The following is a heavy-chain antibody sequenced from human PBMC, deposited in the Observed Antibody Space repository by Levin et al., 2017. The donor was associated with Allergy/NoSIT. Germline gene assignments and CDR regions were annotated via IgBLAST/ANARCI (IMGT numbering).Heavy chain of an antibody. CDR3: AKGHPQHDFWSGYHDY. CDR2: ISWNSGNI. D-gene: IGHD3-3*01. V-gene: IGHV3-9*01. Sequence: GGSLRLSCAASGFTFDDYAMHWVRQAPGKGLEWVSGISWNSGNIGYADSVKGRFTISRDNVKNSLYLQMNSLRAEDTALYYCAKGHPQHDFWSGYHDYWGQGTLVTVSS. J-gene: IGHJ4*02. CDR1: GFTFDDYA.